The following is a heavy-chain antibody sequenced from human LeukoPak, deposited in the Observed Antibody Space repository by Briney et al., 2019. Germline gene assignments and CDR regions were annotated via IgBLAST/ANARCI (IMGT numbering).Heavy chain of an antibody. CDR2: MNPNSGNT. D-gene: IGHD3-22*01. J-gene: IGHJ4*02. CDR3: ARIYDSSGYYPYYFDY. V-gene: IGHV1-8*02. Sequence: ASVKVSCKASGYTFTGYYMHWVRQATGQGLEWMGWMNPNSGNTGYAQKFQGRVTMTRNTSISTAYMELSSLRSEDTAVYYCARIYDSSGYYPYYFDYWGQGTLVTVSS. CDR1: GYTFTGYY.